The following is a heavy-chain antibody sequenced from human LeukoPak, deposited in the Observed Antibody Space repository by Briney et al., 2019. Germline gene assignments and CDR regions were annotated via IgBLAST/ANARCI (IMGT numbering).Heavy chain of an antibody. CDR3: ARRFVAAADPYYFDY. CDR2: ISWNSGSI. J-gene: IGHJ4*02. CDR1: GFTFDDYA. V-gene: IGHV3-9*01. Sequence: GGSLRLSCAASGFTFDDYAMHWVRQAPGKGLEWVSGISWNSGSIGYADSVKGRFTISRDNAKNSLYLQMNSLRAEDTAVYYCARRFVAAADPYYFDYWGQGTLVTVSS. D-gene: IGHD6-13*01.